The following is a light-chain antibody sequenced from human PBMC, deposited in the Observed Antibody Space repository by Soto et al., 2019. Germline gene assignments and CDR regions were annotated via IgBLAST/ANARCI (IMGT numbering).Light chain of an antibody. CDR3: QHYNSYSEA. V-gene: IGKV1-5*03. Sequence: IQMTQSPSTLSASVGDRVTITGQASQTISNWLAWYQQKPGKAPKLLIYKASTLKSGVPSRFSGSGSGTEFTLTISSLQPDDFATYYCQHYNSYSEAFGQGTKVDI. J-gene: IGKJ1*01. CDR2: KAS. CDR1: QTISNW.